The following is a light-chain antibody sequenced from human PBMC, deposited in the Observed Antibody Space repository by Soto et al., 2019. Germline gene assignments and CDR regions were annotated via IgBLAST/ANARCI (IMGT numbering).Light chain of an antibody. CDR3: SSFTTSTTYV. V-gene: IGLV2-18*02. CDR2: EVN. J-gene: IGLJ1*01. Sequence: QSALTQPPSVSGSPGQSVAVSCTGTSSDNGSYNRVSWYQQPPGTAPKLIIYEVNNRPSGVLDRFYGSKSGNTASLTIFGLQAEDEADYYCSSFTTSTTYVFGTGTKVTVL. CDR1: SSDNGSYNR.